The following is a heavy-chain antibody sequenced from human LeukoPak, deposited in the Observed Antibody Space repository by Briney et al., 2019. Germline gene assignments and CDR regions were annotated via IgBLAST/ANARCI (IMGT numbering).Heavy chain of an antibody. J-gene: IGHJ4*02. CDR3: ARDCLFDQDGGGYYYPAFDY. Sequence: GGSLRLSCAASGFTFTRYWMSWVRQAPGKGLEWVASIKEDGSERHYVDSVKGRFTISRDNVKNSLFLQMNGLRADDTAVYYCARDCLFDQDGGGYYYPAFDYWGQGALVTVSS. D-gene: IGHD3-22*01. V-gene: IGHV3-7*04. CDR2: IKEDGSER. CDR1: GFTFTRYW.